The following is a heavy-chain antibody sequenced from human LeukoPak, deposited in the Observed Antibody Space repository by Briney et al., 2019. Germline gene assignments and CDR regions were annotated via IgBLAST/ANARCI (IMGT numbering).Heavy chain of an antibody. J-gene: IGHJ4*02. CDR2: INHSGST. CDR1: GGSFSGYY. CDR3: ARGPGAHGYDY. Sequence: PSETQSLTCAVYGGSFSGYYWSWIRQPPGKGLEWIGEINHSGSTNYNPSLKSRVTISVDTSKNQFSLKLSSVTAADTAVYYCARGPGAHGYDYWGQGTLVTVSS. V-gene: IGHV4-34*01. D-gene: IGHD1-14*01.